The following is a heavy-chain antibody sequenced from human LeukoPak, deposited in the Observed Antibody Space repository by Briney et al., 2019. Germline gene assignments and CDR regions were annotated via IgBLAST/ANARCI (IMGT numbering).Heavy chain of an antibody. J-gene: IGHJ4*02. CDR3: AKDSSSHPRGFDY. D-gene: IGHD6-13*01. V-gene: IGHV3-30*02. CDR2: IRYDGSNK. CDR1: GFTFSSYG. Sequence: GGSLRLSCAASGFTFSSYGMHWVRQAPGKGLEWVAFIRYDGSNKYCADSVKGRFTISRDNSKNTLYLQMNSLRAEDTAVYYCAKDSSSHPRGFDYWGQGTLVTVSS.